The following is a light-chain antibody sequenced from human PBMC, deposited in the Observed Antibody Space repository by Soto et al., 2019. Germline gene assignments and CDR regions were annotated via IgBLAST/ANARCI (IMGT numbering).Light chain of an antibody. J-gene: IGKJ1*01. CDR2: KAS. V-gene: IGKV1-5*03. CDR3: QQYNSYSWS. CDR1: QDINKW. Sequence: DIQMTQSPSTLSASVGDIVTITFRASQDINKWLAWYQQKPGTAPKLLISKASILESGVPSRFSGSGSGTDYTLIISSLQPDDFATYFCQQYNSYSWSFGQGTKVDIK.